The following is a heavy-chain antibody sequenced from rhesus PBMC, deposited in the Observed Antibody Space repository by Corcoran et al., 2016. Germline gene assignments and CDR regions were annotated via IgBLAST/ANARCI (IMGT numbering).Heavy chain of an antibody. CDR1: GGSISSGYSS. CDR2: ITYSGRT. J-gene: IGHJ4*01. CDR3: ARGGGSYNHDY. Sequence: QVQLQESGPGLVKPSETLSLTCAVCGGSISSGYSSWSWIRQPPGKGLEWVGNITYSGRTSYNPSLNSRVTMSRDTSKNQFSLKLSSVTAADTAVYYCARGGGSYNHDYWGQGVLVTVSS. D-gene: IGHD1-44*02. V-gene: IGHV4-122*02.